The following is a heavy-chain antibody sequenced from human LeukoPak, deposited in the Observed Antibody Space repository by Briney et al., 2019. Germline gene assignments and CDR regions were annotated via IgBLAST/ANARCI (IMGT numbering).Heavy chain of an antibody. V-gene: IGHV4-38-2*01. CDR3: ARGAYSSSSLVWFDP. CDR1: GYSISSGYY. CDR2: IYHSGST. J-gene: IGHJ5*02. D-gene: IGHD6-6*01. Sequence: PSETLSLTCAVSGYSISSGYYWGWIRQPPGKGLEWIGDIYHSGSTYYNPSLKSRVTISVDTSKNQFSLKLSSVTAADTAVYYCARGAYSSSSLVWFDPWGQGTLVTVFS.